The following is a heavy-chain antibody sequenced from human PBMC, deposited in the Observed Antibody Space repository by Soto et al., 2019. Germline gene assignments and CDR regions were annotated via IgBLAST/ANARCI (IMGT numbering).Heavy chain of an antibody. Sequence: QVQLQESGPGLVKPSQTLSLTCTVSGDSISSGGYYWSWIRQHPGKGLEWIGYIYDNGGAYYSPSLRGRVVTSLERSENQFSLRLSSVTAADTAVYYCSRVKGGTTRRAFDAWGQGTLVTVSS. CDR2: IYDNGGA. J-gene: IGHJ4*02. V-gene: IGHV4-31*03. CDR3: SRVKGGTTRRAFDA. D-gene: IGHD1-7*01. CDR1: GDSISSGGYY.